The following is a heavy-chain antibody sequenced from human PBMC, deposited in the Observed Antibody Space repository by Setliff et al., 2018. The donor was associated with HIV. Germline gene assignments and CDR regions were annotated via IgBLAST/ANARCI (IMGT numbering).Heavy chain of an antibody. Sequence: PSETLSLTCTVSGGSISNHYWSWIRQPPGKGLEWIGYISNTGNTKYNPSLKSRVTMSVDTSKNQFSLRLSSVTAADTAVYCCARDQKGYSYGYFDSWGQGTLVTVSS. CDR3: ARDQKGYSYGYFDS. CDR2: ISNTGNT. J-gene: IGHJ4*02. V-gene: IGHV4-59*11. D-gene: IGHD5-18*01. CDR1: GGSISNHY.